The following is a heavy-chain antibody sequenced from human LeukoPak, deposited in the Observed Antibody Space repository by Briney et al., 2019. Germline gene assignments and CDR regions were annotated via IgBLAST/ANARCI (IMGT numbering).Heavy chain of an antibody. CDR1: GGTFSSYA. Sequence: SVKVSCKASGGTFSSYAISWVRQAPGQGLEWMGGIIPIFGTANYAQKFQGRVTITTDESTSTAFMELSSLRSEDTAVYYCARGGASYDSSGYYPTPFDYWGQGTLVTVSS. J-gene: IGHJ4*02. V-gene: IGHV1-69*05. CDR2: IIPIFGTA. D-gene: IGHD3-22*01. CDR3: ARGGASYDSSGYYPTPFDY.